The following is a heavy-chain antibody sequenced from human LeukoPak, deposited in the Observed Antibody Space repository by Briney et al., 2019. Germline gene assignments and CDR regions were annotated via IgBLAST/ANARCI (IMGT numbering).Heavy chain of an antibody. CDR3: ARVYFGGFDY. D-gene: IGHD3-16*01. J-gene: IGHJ4*02. Sequence: GGSLRLSCAASGFTFSSHAMNWVRQAPGKRLEYVSAIDNNGDSTYYANSVKGRFTISRDNSKNTMYLQMGSLRVEDTAVYYCARVYFGGFDYWGQGTLITVSS. CDR1: GFTFSSHA. CDR2: IDNNGDST. V-gene: IGHV3-64*01.